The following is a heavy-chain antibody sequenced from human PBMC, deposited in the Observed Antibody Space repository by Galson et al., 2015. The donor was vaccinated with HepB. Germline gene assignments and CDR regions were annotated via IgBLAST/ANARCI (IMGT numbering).Heavy chain of an antibody. CDR1: GFTFRNYA. V-gene: IGHV3-23*01. J-gene: IGHJ4*02. Sequence: SLRLSCAASGFTFRNYAMSWVRQAPGKGLEWVSAITPSGDNTYSADSVKGRFTISRDDSRKTLYLQMESLRAEDTAVYYCVRDGSHYELDYWGQGTLVTVAS. CDR2: ITPSGDNT. CDR3: VRDGSHYELDY. D-gene: IGHD3-3*01.